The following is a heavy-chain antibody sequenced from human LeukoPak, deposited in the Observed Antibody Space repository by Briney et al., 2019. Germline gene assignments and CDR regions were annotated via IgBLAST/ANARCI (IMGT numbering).Heavy chain of an antibody. V-gene: IGHV3-23*01. CDR1: GFTFSSYA. J-gene: IGHJ4*02. CDR2: ISGSGGST. D-gene: IGHD6-13*01. CDR3: AKGGGSGWYNSWCFDY. Sequence: GGSLRLSCAASGFTFSSYAMSWVRQAPGKGLEWVSAISGSGGSTYYADSVKGRFTISRDNSKNTLYLQMNSLRAEDTAVYYCAKGGGSGWYNSWCFDYWGQGTLVTVSS.